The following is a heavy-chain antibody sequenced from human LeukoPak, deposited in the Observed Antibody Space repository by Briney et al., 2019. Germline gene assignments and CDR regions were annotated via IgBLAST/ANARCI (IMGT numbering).Heavy chain of an antibody. J-gene: IGHJ5*02. Sequence: SETLSLTCAVYGGSFSGYYWSWIRQPPGKGLEWIGEINHSGSTNYNPSLKSRVTISVDTSKNQFSLKLSSVTAADTAVYYCARDMVRSWSGYYSDWFDPWGQGTLVTVSS. CDR1: GGSFSGYY. CDR2: INHSGST. CDR3: ARDMVRSWSGYYSDWFDP. V-gene: IGHV4-34*01. D-gene: IGHD3-3*01.